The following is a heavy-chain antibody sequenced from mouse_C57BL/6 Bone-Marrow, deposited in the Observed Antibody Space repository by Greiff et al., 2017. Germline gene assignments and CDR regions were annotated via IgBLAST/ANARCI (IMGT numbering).Heavy chain of an antibody. CDR1: GFSFTDYY. CDR3: ARWTGVAHWYFDV. D-gene: IGHD1-1*01. CDR2: IRNKANGYTK. V-gene: IGHV7-3*01. J-gene: IGHJ1*03. Sequence: EVQGVESGGGLVQPGGSLCLSCAASGFSFTDYYMSWVRQPPGKALEWLGFIRNKANGYTKEYIASVKGLFTISRDSSQIILYLQMHALRAEDSDTYCCARWTGVAHWYFDVWGTGTTVTVSS.